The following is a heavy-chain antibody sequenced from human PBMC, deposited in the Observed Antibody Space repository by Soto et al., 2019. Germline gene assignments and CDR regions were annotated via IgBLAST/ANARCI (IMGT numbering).Heavy chain of an antibody. Sequence: QVQLQESGPGLMKPSGTLSLTCAVSGGSISSNNWWSWVRQPPGKGLEWIGEIFHGGTTNYNYNPSLKSRVTISVDKSKNHFSLKVSSVTAADTAVYYCARGSFGVTRTLDYWGQGTLVTVSS. CDR3: ARGSFGVTRTLDY. J-gene: IGHJ4*02. CDR2: IFHGGTTNY. V-gene: IGHV4-4*02. CDR1: GGSISSNNW. D-gene: IGHD3-16*01.